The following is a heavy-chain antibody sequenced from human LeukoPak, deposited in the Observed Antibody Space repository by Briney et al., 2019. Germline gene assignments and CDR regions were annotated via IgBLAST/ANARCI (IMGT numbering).Heavy chain of an antibody. Sequence: GGSLRLSCAASGFTFSDFYMSWIRQAPGKGLEWVSYITSAGRAIYYADSVQGRFTISRDNARNSLYLQMNGLRAEDTAVYYCASDIVATSGDFWGQGTLVTVSA. J-gene: IGHJ4*02. CDR1: GFTFSDFY. CDR2: ITSAGRAI. D-gene: IGHD5-12*01. CDR3: ASDIVATSGDF. V-gene: IGHV3-11*01.